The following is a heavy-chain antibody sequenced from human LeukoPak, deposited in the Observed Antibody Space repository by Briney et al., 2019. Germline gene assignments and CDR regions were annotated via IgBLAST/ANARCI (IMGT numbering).Heavy chain of an antibody. CDR1: GGSFTIYS. D-gene: IGHD3-10*01. CDR3: ARIIAVGPYYYGSGSYEGYFDY. J-gene: IGHJ4*02. CDR2: INHSGST. V-gene: IGHV4-34*01. Sequence: PSETLSLTCAVYGGSFTIYSWTWIRQPPGKGLEWIGEINHSGSTNYNPSLKSRVTISVDTSKNQFSLKLSSVTAADTAVYYCARIIAVGPYYYGSGSYEGYFDYWGQGTLVTVSS.